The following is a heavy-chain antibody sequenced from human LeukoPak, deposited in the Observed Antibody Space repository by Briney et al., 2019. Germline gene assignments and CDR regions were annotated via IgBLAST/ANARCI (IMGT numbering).Heavy chain of an antibody. V-gene: IGHV3-23*01. Sequence: AGGSLRLSCAASGFTFSSYAMSWVRQAPGKGLEWVASISGRGGTAYYADSVKGRLTISRDNSKNTLFLQMNSLRAEDTAVYYCARDLGAVRAFDIWGQGTMVTVSS. J-gene: IGHJ3*02. CDR2: ISGRGGTA. CDR1: GFTFSSYA. CDR3: ARDLGAVRAFDI. D-gene: IGHD3-3*01.